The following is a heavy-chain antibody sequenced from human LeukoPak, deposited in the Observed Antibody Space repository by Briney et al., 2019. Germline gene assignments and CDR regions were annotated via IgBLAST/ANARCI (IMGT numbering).Heavy chain of an antibody. CDR1: GFSLTNFD. J-gene: IGHJ5*02. CDR3: ARDLGLWFGEFDP. V-gene: IGHV3-48*01. CDR2: FSVRYNVI. D-gene: IGHD3-10*01. Sequence: PGGSLRLSCAASGFSLTNFDMNWIRQAPGKGLEWVSFFSVRYNVIYYADSVKGRFTVSRDEAKNSLYLQMNSLRAEDTAVYYCARDLGLWFGEFDPWGQGTLVTVSS.